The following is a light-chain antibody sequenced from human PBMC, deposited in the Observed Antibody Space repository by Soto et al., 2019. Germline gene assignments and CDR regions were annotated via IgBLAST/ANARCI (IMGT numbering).Light chain of an antibody. Sequence: PSSLSASVGDRVTITCQASQDISNYLNWYQQKPGRAPKLLIYDASNLESGVPSRFSGSGSGTEFTLTISSLQPDDFATYYCQQFRTFGQGTKVDIK. CDR3: QQFRT. CDR1: QDISNY. V-gene: IGKV1-33*01. J-gene: IGKJ1*01. CDR2: DAS.